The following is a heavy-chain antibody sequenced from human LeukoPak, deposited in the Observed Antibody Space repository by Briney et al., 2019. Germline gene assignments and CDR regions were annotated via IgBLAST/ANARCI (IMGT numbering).Heavy chain of an antibody. V-gene: IGHV1-69*06. CDR1: GGTFSSYA. D-gene: IGHD3-22*01. J-gene: IGHJ4*02. Sequence: ASVKVSCKASGGTFSSYAISWVRQAPGQGLEWMGGIIPIFGTANYAQKFQGRVTITADKSTSTAYMELSSLRSEDTAVYYCAREAVYYDSSGYYQYYFDYWGQGTLVTVSS. CDR3: AREAVYYDSSGYYQYYFDY. CDR2: IIPIFGTA.